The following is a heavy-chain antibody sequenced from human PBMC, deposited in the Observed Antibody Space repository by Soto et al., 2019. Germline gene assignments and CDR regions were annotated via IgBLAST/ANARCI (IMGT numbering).Heavy chain of an antibody. D-gene: IGHD6-19*01. V-gene: IGHV3-30*18. CDR2: ISYDGSNK. J-gene: IGHJ4*02. CDR1: GFTFSSYG. CDR3: AKDPWYSSGWYEGNYFDY. Sequence: ESGGGVVQPGRSLRLSCAASGFTFSSYGMHWVRQAPGKGLEWVAVISYDGSNKYYADSVKGRFTISRDNSKNTLYLQMNSLRAEDTAVYYCAKDPWYSSGWYEGNYFDYWGQGTLVTVSS.